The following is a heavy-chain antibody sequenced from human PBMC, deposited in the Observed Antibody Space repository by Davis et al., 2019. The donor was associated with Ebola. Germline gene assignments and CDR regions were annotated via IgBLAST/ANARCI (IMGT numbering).Heavy chain of an antibody. D-gene: IGHD1-26*01. CDR2: IWYDGSNK. V-gene: IGHV3-33*01. CDR1: AFTSSSYG. J-gene: IGHJ6*02. CDR3: ARALGGELLIYYYYGMDV. Sequence: GGSLRLSCAASAFTSSSYGMPRVRQAPRKGLEWVAVIWYDGSNKYYADSVKGRFTISRDNSKNTLYLQMNSLRAEDTAVYYCARALGGELLIYYYYGMDVWGQGTTVTVSS.